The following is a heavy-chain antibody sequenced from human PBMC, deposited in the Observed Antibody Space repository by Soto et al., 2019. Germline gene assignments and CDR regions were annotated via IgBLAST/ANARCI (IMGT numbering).Heavy chain of an antibody. CDR3: AREAAYYDILTGYSDYYYGMDV. D-gene: IGHD3-9*01. J-gene: IGHJ6*02. CDR1: GYTFTGYY. CDR2: INPNSGGT. Sequence: GASVKVSCKASGYTFTGYYMHWVRQAPGQGLEWMGWINPNSGGTNYAQKFQGRVTMTRDTSISTAYMELSRLRSDDTAVYYCAREAAYYDILTGYSDYYYGMDVWRQRTTITVSS. V-gene: IGHV1-2*02.